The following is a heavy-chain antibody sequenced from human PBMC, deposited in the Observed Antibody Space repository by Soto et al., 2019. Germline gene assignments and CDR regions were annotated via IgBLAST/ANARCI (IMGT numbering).Heavy chain of an antibody. CDR3: ARGGVAITLVRGVIIPPLYHWFDP. D-gene: IGHD3-10*01. CDR1: GGSISSGGYS. CDR2: IYHSGST. Sequence: SETLSLTCAVSGGSISSGGYSWSWIRQPPGKGLEWIGYIYHSGSTYYNPSLKSRVTISVDRSKNQFSLKLSSVTAADTAVYYCARGGVAITLVRGVIIPPLYHWFDPWGQGTLVTVSS. V-gene: IGHV4-30-2*01. J-gene: IGHJ5*02.